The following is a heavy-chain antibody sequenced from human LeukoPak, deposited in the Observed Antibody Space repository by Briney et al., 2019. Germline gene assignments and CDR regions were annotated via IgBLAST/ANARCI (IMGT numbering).Heavy chain of an antibody. CDR1: GFTFSSYW. Sequence: GGSLRLSCAASGFTFSSYWMSWVRQAPGKGLEWVANIKQDGSEKYYVDSVKGRFTISRDNAKNSLYLQMNSLRAEDTAVYYCARDEDALAYYFDYWGQGTLVTVSS. D-gene: IGHD2-15*01. J-gene: IGHJ4*02. CDR3: ARDEDALAYYFDY. CDR2: IKQDGSEK. V-gene: IGHV3-7*01.